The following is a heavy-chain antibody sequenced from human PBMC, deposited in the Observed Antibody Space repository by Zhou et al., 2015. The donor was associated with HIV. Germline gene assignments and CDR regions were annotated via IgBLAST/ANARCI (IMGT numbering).Heavy chain of an antibody. D-gene: IGHD6-19*01. J-gene: IGHJ4*02. CDR3: ARDGLIAVAAHRGFDY. V-gene: IGHV1-46*01. CDR1: GYTFTSYY. Sequence: QVQLVQSGAEVKKPGASVKVSCKASGYTFTSYYMHWVRQAPGQGLEWMGIINPSGGSTSYAQKFQGRVTMTRDTSTSTVYMELSSLRSEDTAVYYCARDGLIAVAAHRGFDYWGQGTLVTVSS. CDR2: INPSGGST.